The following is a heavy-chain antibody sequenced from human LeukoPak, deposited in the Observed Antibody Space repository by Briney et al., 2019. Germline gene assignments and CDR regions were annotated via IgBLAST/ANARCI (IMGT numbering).Heavy chain of an antibody. V-gene: IGHV1-3*01. CDR1: GYTFTSYA. D-gene: IGHD3-22*01. Sequence: ASVKVSFTASGYTFTSYAMHWVRQAPGQRLEWMGWINAGNGNTKYSQKFQGRVTITRDTSASTAYMELSSLRSEDTAVYYCARVVQHYYDSSGFWFDPWGQGTLVTVSS. CDR2: INAGNGNT. CDR3: ARVVQHYYDSSGFWFDP. J-gene: IGHJ5*02.